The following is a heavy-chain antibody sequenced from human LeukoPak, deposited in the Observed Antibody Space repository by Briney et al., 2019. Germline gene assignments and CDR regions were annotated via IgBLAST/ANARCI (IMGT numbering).Heavy chain of an antibody. CDR1: GYTFINYG. CDR2: ISAYNGNT. Sequence: VASVTVSCKASGYTFINYGINWLRQAPGQGLEWMGWISAYNGNTNYAQSLQGRVTMTTDTSTSTVYMEMRSLTSDDTAVYYCARDLDQYNGRFGGFGHDFWGQGTLVTVSS. CDR3: ARDLDQYNGRFGGFGHDF. V-gene: IGHV1-18*01. D-gene: IGHD3-10*01. J-gene: IGHJ4*02.